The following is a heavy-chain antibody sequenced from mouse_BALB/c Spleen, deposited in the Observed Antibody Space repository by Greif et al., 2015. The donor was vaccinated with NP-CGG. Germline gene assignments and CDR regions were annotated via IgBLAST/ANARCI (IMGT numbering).Heavy chain of an antibody. CDR3: AREGNGSFDAMDY. V-gene: IGHV1-18*01. D-gene: IGHD1-1*02. CDR2: INPYNGGT. J-gene: IGHJ4*01. CDR1: GYSFTGYT. Sequence: EVQLQESGPELVKPGASMKISCKASGYSFTGYTMNWVKQSHGKNLEWIGLINPYNGGTSYNQKFKGKDTLTVDKSSSTAYVELHSLTSEDSAYYYCAREGNGSFDAMDYWGQGTSVTGSS.